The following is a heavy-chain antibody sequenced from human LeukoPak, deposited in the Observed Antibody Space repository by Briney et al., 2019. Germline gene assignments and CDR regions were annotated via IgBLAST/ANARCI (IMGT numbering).Heavy chain of an antibody. Sequence: GRSLRLSCAASGFTFDDYAMHWVRQAPGKGLEWVSGISWNSGGIGYADSVKGRFTISRDNAKNSLYLQMNSLRAEDTALYYCAKDIRLYHHYGMDVWGQGTTVTVSS. CDR2: ISWNSGGI. D-gene: IGHD6-25*01. V-gene: IGHV3-9*01. J-gene: IGHJ6*02. CDR1: GFTFDDYA. CDR3: AKDIRLYHHYGMDV.